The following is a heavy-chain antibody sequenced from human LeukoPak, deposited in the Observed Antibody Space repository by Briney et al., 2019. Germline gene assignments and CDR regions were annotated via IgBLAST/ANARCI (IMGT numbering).Heavy chain of an antibody. D-gene: IGHD3-10*01. CDR2: INPSVGST. CDR3: ARGGWFGDYYFEY. CDR1: GYTFTGYY. V-gene: IGHV1-46*01. Sequence: ASVKVSCKASGYTFTGYYMHWVRQAPGQGLEWMGRINPSVGSTGYAQKFQGRVTMTRDTSTSTVYMELSSLRSEDTAVYYCARGGWFGDYYFEYWGQGTLVTVSS. J-gene: IGHJ4*02.